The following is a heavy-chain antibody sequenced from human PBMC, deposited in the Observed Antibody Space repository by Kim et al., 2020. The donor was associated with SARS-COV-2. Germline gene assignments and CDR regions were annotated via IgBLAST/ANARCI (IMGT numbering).Heavy chain of an antibody. V-gene: IGHV4-34*01. CDR2: IYHSGST. J-gene: IGHJ5*02. CDR1: GGSFSGYY. Sequence: SETLSLTCAVYGGSFSGYYWAWIRQPPGKGLEWIGEIYHSGSTDYKLSLKSRVTISLDTPKNQFSLRVSSVTAADTGVYYCARRGPAADPTKGLDPWGQGTLVTVSS. D-gene: IGHD2-2*01. CDR3: ARRGPAADPTKGLDP.